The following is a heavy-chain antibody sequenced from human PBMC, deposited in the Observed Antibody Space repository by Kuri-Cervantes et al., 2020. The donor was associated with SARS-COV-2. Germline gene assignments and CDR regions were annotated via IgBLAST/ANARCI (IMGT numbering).Heavy chain of an antibody. CDR3: ARVHCSGGSCYSPYYYFDY. Sequence: LSLTCAASGFTVSSNYMSWVRQAPGKGLEWVSVIYSGGSTYYADSVKGRFTISRHNSKNTLYLQMNSLRAEDTAVYYCARVHCSGGSCYSPYYYFDYWGQGTLVTVSS. V-gene: IGHV3-53*01. CDR2: IYSGGST. CDR1: GFTVSSNY. J-gene: IGHJ4*02. D-gene: IGHD2-15*01.